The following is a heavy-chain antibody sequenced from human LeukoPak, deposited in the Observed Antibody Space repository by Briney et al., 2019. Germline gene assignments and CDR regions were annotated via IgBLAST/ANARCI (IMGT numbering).Heavy chain of an antibody. CDR2: IIPILGIA. J-gene: IGHJ4*02. D-gene: IGHD2-2*01. CDR3: ATFPGLRYCSSTSCPGDDY. Sequence: ASVKVSCKASGGTFSSYAISWVRQAPGQGLEWMGRIIPILGIANYAQKFQGRVTMTRDTSTSTVYMELSSLRSEDTAVYYCATFPGLRYCSSTSCPGDDYWGQGTLVTVSS. V-gene: IGHV1-69*04. CDR1: GGTFSSYA.